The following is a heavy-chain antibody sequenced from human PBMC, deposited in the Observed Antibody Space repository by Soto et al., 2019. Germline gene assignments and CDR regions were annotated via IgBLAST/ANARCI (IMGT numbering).Heavy chain of an antibody. Sequence: SETLSLTCTVSGGSVRDGSYYWAWLRQPPGKGLEWIGHISHSGSTIYNPPLKCRVPISIDTSKCQFSLNLNSLTTPDTAVEPCAGYNWNYYFDPWGQGTLVTVSS. J-gene: IGHJ5*02. V-gene: IGHV4-61*01. D-gene: IGHD1-7*01. CDR1: GGSVRDGSYY. CDR2: ISHSGST. CDR3: AGYNWNYYFDP.